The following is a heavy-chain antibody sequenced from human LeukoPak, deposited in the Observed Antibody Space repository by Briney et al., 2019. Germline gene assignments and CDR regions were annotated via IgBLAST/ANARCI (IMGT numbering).Heavy chain of an antibody. V-gene: IGHV4-59*01. Sequence: ETLSLTRTVSGGSISGYYWSWIRQPAGKALEWIGYIYDSGSTKYSPSLKSRVTISVDTSKNQFSLKLNSVTAADTAVYYCAGGGVLVWFREIDYWGQGTLVTVSS. J-gene: IGHJ4*02. CDR1: GGSISGYY. CDR3: AGGGVLVWFREIDY. D-gene: IGHD3-10*01. CDR2: IYDSGST.